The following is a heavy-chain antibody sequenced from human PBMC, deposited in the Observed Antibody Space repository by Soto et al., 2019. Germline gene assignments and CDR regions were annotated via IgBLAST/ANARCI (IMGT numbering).Heavy chain of an antibody. D-gene: IGHD6-13*01. CDR1: GLTFSAFG. CDR3: AAGGAAGAVMGV. Sequence: EVLLVESGGGLVKPGGSLRLSCAASGLTFSAFGMNWVRQAPGKGLEWVSSISSGGEYLDYADSVKGRLTSSRDNAKISLFLQLDSLRVEVTAVYYCAAGGAAGAVMGVWGQGTTVTVS. J-gene: IGHJ6*02. CDR2: ISSGGEYL. V-gene: IGHV3-21*01.